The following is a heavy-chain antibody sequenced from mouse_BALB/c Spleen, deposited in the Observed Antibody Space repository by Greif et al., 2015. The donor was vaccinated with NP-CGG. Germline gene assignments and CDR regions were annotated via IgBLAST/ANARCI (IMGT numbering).Heavy chain of an antibody. CDR3: ARKLERGLYFDY. V-gene: IGHV14-3*02. CDR1: GFNIKDTY. Sequence: EVQLQESGAELVKPGASVKLSCTASGFNIKDTYMHWVKQRPEQGPEWIGRIDPANGNTKYDPKFQGKATITADTSSNTAYLQLSSLTSEDTAVYYCARKLERGLYFDYWGQGATLTVSS. CDR2: IDPANGNT. J-gene: IGHJ2*01. D-gene: IGHD3-1*01.